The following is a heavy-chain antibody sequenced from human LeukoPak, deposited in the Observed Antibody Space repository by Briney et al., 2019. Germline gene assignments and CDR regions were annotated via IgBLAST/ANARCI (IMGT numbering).Heavy chain of an antibody. Sequence: PGGSLRLSCAASGFSFRDFWMTWVRQAQGKWLEWVANINQGGSVKYYVDSVKGRFTISRDDAESSLYVQMYSLRDEDTAVYYCARDLKTYSSTSWWGQGTLVTVSS. D-gene: IGHD6-13*01. CDR1: GFSFRDFW. V-gene: IGHV3-7*01. CDR3: ARDLKTYSSTSW. CDR2: INQGGSVK. J-gene: IGHJ4*02.